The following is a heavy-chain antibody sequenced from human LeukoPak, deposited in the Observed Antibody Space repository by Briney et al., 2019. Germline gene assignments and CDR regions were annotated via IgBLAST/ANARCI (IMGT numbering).Heavy chain of an antibody. D-gene: IGHD3-10*01. CDR3: AGLGYYYGSGSPLVPYYYYGMDV. V-gene: IGHV4-34*01. J-gene: IGHJ6*02. Sequence: PSETLSLTCAVYGGSFSGYYWSWIRQPPGKGLEWIGEINHSGSTNYNPSLKSRVTISVDTSKNQFSLKLSSVTAADTAVYYCAGLGYYYGSGSPLVPYYYYGMDVWGQGTTVTVSS. CDR1: GGSFSGYY. CDR2: INHSGST.